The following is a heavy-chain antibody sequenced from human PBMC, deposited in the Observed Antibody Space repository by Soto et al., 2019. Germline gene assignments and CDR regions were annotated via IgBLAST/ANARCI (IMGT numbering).Heavy chain of an antibody. V-gene: IGHV1-69*02. CDR1: GGTLSSYS. J-gene: IGHJ5*02. D-gene: IGHD1-26*01. CDR3: ARTTGSASSNWFDP. CDR2: IIPFLGRT. Sequence: QLHLVQSGAEVRKPGSSVKVSCKASGGTLSSYSVTWVRQAPGQGLEWMGRIIPFLGRTNYAQNFQGRVTSTADMSTITAYMELSSLRSDDAAIYYCARTTGSASSNWFDPWGQGTLVIVSS.